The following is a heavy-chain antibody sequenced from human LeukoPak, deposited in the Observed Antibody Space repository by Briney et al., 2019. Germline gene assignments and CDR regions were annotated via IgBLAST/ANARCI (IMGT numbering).Heavy chain of an antibody. CDR2: IDPNSGGT. CDR1: GYTFTGYY. J-gene: IGHJ4*02. Sequence: GASVKVSCKASGYTFTGYYMHWVRQAPGQGLEWMGWIDPNSGGTNYAQKFQGRVTMIRDTSISTAYMELSRLRSDDTAVYYCARVRKVHRICDYWGQGTLVTVSS. CDR3: ARVRKVHRICDY. V-gene: IGHV1-2*02. D-gene: IGHD2-15*01.